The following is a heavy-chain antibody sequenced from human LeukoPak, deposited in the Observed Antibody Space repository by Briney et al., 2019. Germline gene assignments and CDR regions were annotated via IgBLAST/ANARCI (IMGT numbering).Heavy chain of an antibody. Sequence: SETQSLTCAVYGGSFSGYYWSWIRQPPGKGLEWIGEINHSGSTNYNPSLKSRVTISVDTSKNQFSLKLSSVTAADTAVYYCARVQPGLGWFDPWGQGTLVTVSS. CDR3: ARVQPGLGWFDP. CDR2: INHSGST. CDR1: GGSFSGYY. V-gene: IGHV4-34*01. J-gene: IGHJ5*02. D-gene: IGHD3-16*01.